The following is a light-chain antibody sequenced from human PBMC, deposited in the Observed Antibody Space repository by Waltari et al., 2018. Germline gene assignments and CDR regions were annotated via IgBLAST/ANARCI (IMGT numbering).Light chain of an antibody. J-gene: IGLJ2*01. CDR2: KDI. CDR1: ILAKKY. Sequence: SSELTQPASVSVSLGQTAVITCSGDILAKKYGRWFQQKPGQAPVLFIYKDIERPSGIPDRFSGSSSRTTLTLTISGDQGEDEAAYYCYSAADNHRVLFGGGTKLTVL. CDR3: YSAADNHRVL. V-gene: IGLV3-27*01.